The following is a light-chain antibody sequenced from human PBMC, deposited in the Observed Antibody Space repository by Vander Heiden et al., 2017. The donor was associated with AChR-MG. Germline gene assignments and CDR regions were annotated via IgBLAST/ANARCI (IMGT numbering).Light chain of an antibody. V-gene: IGKV3-15*01. CDR2: GAS. Sequence: EIVMTQSPATLSVSPGERATLSCRASQSVSSNLAWYQQKPGQAPRLLIYGASTRATGIPANFSGSGSGTEFTLTISSLQSEDFAVYYCQQYNNWPLTFGQGTKLEI. J-gene: IGKJ2*01. CDR3: QQYNNWPLT. CDR1: QSVSSN.